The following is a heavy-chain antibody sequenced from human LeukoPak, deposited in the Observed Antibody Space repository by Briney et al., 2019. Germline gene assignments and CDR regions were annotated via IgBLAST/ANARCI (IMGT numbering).Heavy chain of an antibody. Sequence: TSETLSLTCTVSGGSISSSGYYWGWIRQPPGKGLEWIGSMYYSGSTYYNPSLKSRVTISVGTSKNHFSLKLSSVTAADTAVYYCARDRLQLQSWGQGTLVTVSS. V-gene: IGHV4-39*07. J-gene: IGHJ5*02. D-gene: IGHD5-24*01. CDR3: ARDRLQLQS. CDR1: GGSISSSGYY. CDR2: MYYSGST.